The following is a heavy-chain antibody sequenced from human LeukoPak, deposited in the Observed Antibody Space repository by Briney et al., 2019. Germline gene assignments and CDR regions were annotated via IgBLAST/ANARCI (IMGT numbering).Heavy chain of an antibody. Sequence: GGSLRLSCAASGFTFRTPWMDWVRQAPGKGLEWVANIKEDGSETHYVDSAKGRFTISRDNARSSLYLQMDSLRVEDTAIYYCSRSLNYWGQGTLVTVSS. CDR2: IKEDGSET. CDR1: GFTFRTPW. J-gene: IGHJ4*02. V-gene: IGHV3-7*01. CDR3: SRSLNY.